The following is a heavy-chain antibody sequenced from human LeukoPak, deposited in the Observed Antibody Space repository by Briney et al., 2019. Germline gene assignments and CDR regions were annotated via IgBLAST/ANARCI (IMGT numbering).Heavy chain of an antibody. D-gene: IGHD1-26*01. V-gene: IGHV4-39*01. CDR1: GGPIYSTSFY. CDR2: MYYDGST. J-gene: IGHJ4*02. Sequence: SETLSLTCTVSGGPIYSTSFYWGWIRQPPGKGLEWIGSMYYDGSTYYNPSLKSRVTISVDTSKNQFSLKLTSVTAADTAVYFCARRSDSGSDDGEDYFDYWGRGTLVTVSS. CDR3: ARRSDSGSDDGEDYFDY.